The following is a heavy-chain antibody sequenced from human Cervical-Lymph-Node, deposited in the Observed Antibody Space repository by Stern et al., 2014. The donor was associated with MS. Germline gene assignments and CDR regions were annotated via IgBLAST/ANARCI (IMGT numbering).Heavy chain of an antibody. Sequence: QVQLMQSGAEVKKPGASVKVSCKASGYTFTSYAMHWVRQAPGQRLERMGWINAGNGNTKYSQKFQGRVAITRDTSASTAYMELSSLRSEDTAVYYCARDRSTSWSYDYWGQGTLVTVSS. CDR1: GYTFTSYA. CDR3: ARDRSTSWSYDY. D-gene: IGHD2-2*01. J-gene: IGHJ4*02. CDR2: INAGNGNT. V-gene: IGHV1-3*01.